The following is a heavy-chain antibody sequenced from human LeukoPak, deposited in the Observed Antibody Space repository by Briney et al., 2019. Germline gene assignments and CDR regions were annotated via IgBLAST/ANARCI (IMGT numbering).Heavy chain of an antibody. Sequence: GASVQGSCKASGYTFTGYYMHWVRQAPGQALEWIGWINPNSGGTNYAQKFQRRVTMTRDTYISTAYMELSRLRSDDTAVYYCARDLFYGDYYDYWGQGTLVTVSS. V-gene: IGHV1-2*02. CDR1: GYTFTGYY. CDR3: ARDLFYGDYYDY. D-gene: IGHD4-17*01. CDR2: INPNSGGT. J-gene: IGHJ4*02.